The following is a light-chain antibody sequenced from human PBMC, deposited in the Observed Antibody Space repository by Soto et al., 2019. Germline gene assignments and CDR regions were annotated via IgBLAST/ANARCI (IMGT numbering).Light chain of an antibody. CDR3: QQLNSYPLT. CDR2: AAS. Sequence: IQLTQSPSFLSASVGDRVTITCRASQGISSYLAWYQQKPGKALKLLIYAASTLQSGVPSRFSGSGSGTEFTLTISSLQPEDFATYYCQQLNSYPLTFGGGTKVDIK. CDR1: QGISSY. V-gene: IGKV1-9*01. J-gene: IGKJ4*01.